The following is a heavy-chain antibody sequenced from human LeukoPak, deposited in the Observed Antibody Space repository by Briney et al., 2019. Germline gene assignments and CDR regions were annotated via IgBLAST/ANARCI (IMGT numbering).Heavy chain of an antibody. J-gene: IGHJ4*02. CDR2: ILSDGSSL. CDR1: GFSFSAYS. D-gene: IGHD2-2*01. Sequence: GGSLRLSCAASGFSFSAYSLHWVRQAPGKGLEWVAGILSDGSSLYRTDSVKGRFTISRDDSKNALYLQMNSLRAEDTAVYYCAKDLGPLGYCSSTSCFYFDYWGQGTLVTVSS. V-gene: IGHV3-30-3*01. CDR3: AKDLGPLGYCSSTSCFYFDY.